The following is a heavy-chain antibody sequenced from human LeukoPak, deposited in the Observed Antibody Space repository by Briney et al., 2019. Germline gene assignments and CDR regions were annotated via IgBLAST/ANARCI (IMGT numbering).Heavy chain of an antibody. J-gene: IGHJ3*02. CDR3: ARHRRGGTKRLVAPLDAFDI. CDR1: GSIFTNYW. CDR2: IYPGDSDT. V-gene: IGHV5-51*01. Sequence: RGGSLEISCQTSGSIFTNYWIAWVRQLPGKGLEWMGIIYPGDSDTRYSPSFQGQVTISADKSISTAYLQWSSLKASDTAMYYCARHRRGGTKRLVAPLDAFDIWGQGAMVTVSS. D-gene: IGHD3-10*01.